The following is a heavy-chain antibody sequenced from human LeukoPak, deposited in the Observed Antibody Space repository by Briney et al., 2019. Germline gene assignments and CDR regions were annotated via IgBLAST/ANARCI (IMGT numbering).Heavy chain of an antibody. V-gene: IGHV3-11*04. CDR2: ISTSGSTI. D-gene: IGHD3-10*01. CDR1: RFTFSDYY. J-gene: IGHJ5*02. Sequence: GGSLRLSCAASRFTFSDYYMSWIRQAPGKGLEWISYISTSGSTIYYADSVKGRFTISRDNAKNSLYLQMNSLRAEDTAVYYCARDPAKITMVRGVIEGFDPWGQGTLVTVSS. CDR3: ARDPAKITMVRGVIEGFDP.